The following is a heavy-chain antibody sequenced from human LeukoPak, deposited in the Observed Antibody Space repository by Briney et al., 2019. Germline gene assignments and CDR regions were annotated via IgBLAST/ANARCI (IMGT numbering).Heavy chain of an antibody. CDR2: IGGSNGIT. Sequence: PGGSLRLSCAASRFTFNSYAMSWVRQAPGKGLEWVSVIGGSNGITFYVGSVKGRFTISRGNSKDTLYLQMNSLRAEDTAVYYCAKDSSSSWYTNWGQGTLVTVSS. CDR3: AKDSSSSWYTN. CDR1: RFTFNSYA. J-gene: IGHJ4*02. V-gene: IGHV3-23*01. D-gene: IGHD6-13*01.